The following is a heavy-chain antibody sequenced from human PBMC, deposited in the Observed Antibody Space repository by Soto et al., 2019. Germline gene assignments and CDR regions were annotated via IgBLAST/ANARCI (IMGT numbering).Heavy chain of an antibody. D-gene: IGHD6-6*01. V-gene: IGHV3-23*01. CDR1: GFTFNSYA. CDR3: AKDRTGYSTLSGYFDY. J-gene: IGHJ4*02. Sequence: EVQLLESGRGSVQPGGSLRLSCAASGFTFNSYAMNWVRQAPGKGLEWVSTISGNGGNTYYGDSVNGRFTISRDNSKNTLYLQMNSLRIEDTAVYYCAKDRTGYSTLSGYFDYWGQGTLVTVSS. CDR2: ISGNGGNT.